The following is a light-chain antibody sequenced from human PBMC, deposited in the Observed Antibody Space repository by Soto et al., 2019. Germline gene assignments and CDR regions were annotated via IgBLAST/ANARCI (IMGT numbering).Light chain of an antibody. CDR2: KAS. Sequence: DIQMTQSPSTLSASIGDRVTITCRASQSISGWLAWYQQKPGKAPNLLIYKASTLESGIPSRFSGSGSCTEFTLTISSLQPDDFSTYYCQQYNNFGSRTFGQGTKVEIK. CDR3: QQYNNFGSRT. V-gene: IGKV1-5*03. CDR1: QSISGW. J-gene: IGKJ1*01.